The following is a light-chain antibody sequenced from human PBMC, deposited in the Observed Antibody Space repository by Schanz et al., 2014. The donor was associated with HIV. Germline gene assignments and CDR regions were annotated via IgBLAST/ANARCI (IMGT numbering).Light chain of an antibody. CDR3: QQRSNWPPGYT. CDR2: ATS. Sequence: EIVLTQSPATLSLSPGGRATLSCGASQRLSSAYLAWYQQKLGQPPRLVIYATSTRAAGIPDRFSGTGSGTDFTLTISRLEPEDFAVYYCQQRSNWPPGYTFGQGTKLEIK. CDR1: QRLSSAY. J-gene: IGKJ2*01. V-gene: IGKV3D-20*02.